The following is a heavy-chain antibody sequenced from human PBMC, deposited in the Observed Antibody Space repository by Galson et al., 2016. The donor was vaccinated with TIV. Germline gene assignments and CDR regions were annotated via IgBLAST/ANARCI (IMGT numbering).Heavy chain of an antibody. CDR1: GGSLSDYY. CDR3: ARSGFNSDWYFFTDS. Sequence: TLSLTCSVSGGSLSDYYWNWIRQPPGKGLEWIGYVSDSGRTHYNPSLQSRITLSLDTPKIQFSLRLTSMTPADTAVYYCARSGFNSDWYFFTDSWGQGTLVTVSS. V-gene: IGHV4-59*12. D-gene: IGHD2-21*02. CDR2: VSDSGRT. J-gene: IGHJ4*02.